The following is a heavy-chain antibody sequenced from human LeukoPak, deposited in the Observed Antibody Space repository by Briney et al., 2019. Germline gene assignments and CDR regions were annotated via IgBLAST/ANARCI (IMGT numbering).Heavy chain of an antibody. CDR3: ARKIFGVVIIDDQ. D-gene: IGHD3-3*01. J-gene: IGHJ5*02. CDR2: ISAYNGNT. CDR1: GYTFTSYD. Sequence: ASVKVSCKASGYTFTSYDINWVRQATGQGLEWMGWISAYNGNTKYAQKLQGRVTMTTDTSTSTAYMELRSLRSDDTAVYYCARKIFGVVIIDDQWGQGTLVTVSS. V-gene: IGHV1-18*01.